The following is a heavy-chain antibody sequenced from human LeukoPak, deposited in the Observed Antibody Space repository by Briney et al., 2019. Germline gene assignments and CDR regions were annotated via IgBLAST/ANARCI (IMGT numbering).Heavy chain of an antibody. CDR1: RFTFSSYS. Sequence: GGSLRLSCAASRFTFSSYSMNWVRQAPGKGLEWVSSIYSTSRCIFYADSVKGRFTISRENAKNSLYLQMNSLRAGDTAVYYCARGPYCSSTSCYNYGMDVWGQGTTVTVSS. J-gene: IGHJ6*02. CDR2: IYSTSRCI. D-gene: IGHD2-2*01. V-gene: IGHV3-21*01. CDR3: ARGPYCSSTSCYNYGMDV.